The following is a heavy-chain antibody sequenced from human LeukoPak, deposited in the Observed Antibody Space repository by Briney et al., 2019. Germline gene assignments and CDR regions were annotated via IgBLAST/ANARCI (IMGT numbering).Heavy chain of an antibody. V-gene: IGHV3-30*03. CDR2: ISYDGSNK. CDR3: ARFGYVAAVDL. J-gene: IGHJ4*02. D-gene: IGHD2-15*01. Sequence: PGGSLRLSCAASGFTFSSYGMHWVRQAPGKGLEWVAVISYDGSNKYYADPVKGRFTISRDNAKNLLYLQMNSPRAEDTAVYYCARFGYVAAVDLWGQGTLVTVSS. CDR1: GFTFSSYG.